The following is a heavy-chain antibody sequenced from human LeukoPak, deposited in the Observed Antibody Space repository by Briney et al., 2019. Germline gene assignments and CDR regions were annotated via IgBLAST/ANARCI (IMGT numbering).Heavy chain of an antibody. D-gene: IGHD3-3*01. CDR1: GFTFSTYE. CDR2: ISSSGGSI. Sequence: PGGSLRLSCAASGFTFSTYEMNWVRQAPGKGLEWVSYISSSGGSIYYADSVKGRFTISSDNAKNSLFLQMNSLRAEDTAVYYCATQGRSAMLGIWGQGTMVTVSS. CDR3: ATQGRSAMLGI. J-gene: IGHJ3*02. V-gene: IGHV3-48*03.